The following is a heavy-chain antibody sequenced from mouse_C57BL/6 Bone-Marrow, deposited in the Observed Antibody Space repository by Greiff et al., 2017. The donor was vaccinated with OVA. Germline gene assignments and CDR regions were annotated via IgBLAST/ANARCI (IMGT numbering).Heavy chain of an antibody. V-gene: IGHV5-16*01. D-gene: IGHD3-1*01. Sequence: EVMLVESEGGLVQPGSSMKLSCTASGFTFSDYYMAWVRQVPEKGLEWVANINYDGSSTYYLDSLKSRFIISRDNAKNILYLQMSSLESEDTATYYCARDRGGFAYWGQGTLVTVSA. J-gene: IGHJ3*01. CDR1: GFTFSDYY. CDR3: ARDRGGFAY. CDR2: INYDGSST.